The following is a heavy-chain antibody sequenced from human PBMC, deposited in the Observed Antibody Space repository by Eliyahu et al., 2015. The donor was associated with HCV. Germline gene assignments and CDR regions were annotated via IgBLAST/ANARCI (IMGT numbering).Heavy chain of an antibody. CDR3: ARGAPSIAVAGTFDY. D-gene: IGHD6-19*01. V-gene: IGHV4-34*01. Sequence: QVQLQQWGAGLLKPSETLSLTCAVYGGSFSGYYWSWIRQPPGKGLEWIGEINHSGSTNYNPSLKSRVTISVDTSKNQFSLKLSSVTAADTAVYYCARGAPSIAVAGTFDYWGQGTLVTVSS. CDR1: GGSFSGYY. CDR2: INHSGST. J-gene: IGHJ4*02.